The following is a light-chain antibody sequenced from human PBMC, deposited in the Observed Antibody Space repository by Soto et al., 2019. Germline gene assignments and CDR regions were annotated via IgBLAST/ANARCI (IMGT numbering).Light chain of an antibody. CDR1: SSDVGGYNY. CDR2: DVS. V-gene: IGLV2-14*03. J-gene: IGLJ1*01. CDR3: SSYTSSSTLDV. Sequence: QSALTQPASVSGSPGQSITISCTGTSSDVGGYNYVSWYQQHPGKAPKLMIYDVSNRPSGASNRFSGSKSGNTASLTISGLQAEDEGDYYCSSYTSSSTLDVFGTGTKLTVL.